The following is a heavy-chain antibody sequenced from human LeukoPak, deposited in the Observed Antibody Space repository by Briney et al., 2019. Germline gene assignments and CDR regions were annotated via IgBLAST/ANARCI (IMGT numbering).Heavy chain of an antibody. Sequence: PSETLSLTCTVSGYSVSSGYYWSWIRQPAGKGLEWIGRIYTSGSTNYNPSLKSRVTMSVDTSKNQFSLKLSSVTAADTAVYYCARDRQTPTTGVDYYYYYYMDVWGKGTTVTVSS. J-gene: IGHJ6*03. V-gene: IGHV4-4*07. CDR3: ARDRQTPTTGVDYYYYYYMDV. CDR2: IYTSGST. D-gene: IGHD1-14*01. CDR1: GYSVSSGYY.